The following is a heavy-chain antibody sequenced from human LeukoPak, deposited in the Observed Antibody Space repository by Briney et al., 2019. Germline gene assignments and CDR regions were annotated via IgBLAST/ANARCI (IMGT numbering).Heavy chain of an antibody. Sequence: WGSLRLSCAASGFTFSTYWMQWVRQAPGKGLVWISRINTDGSSTSYADAVKGRFTISRDNAKNKLYLQMNRLRAEDTAVYYCARADYGDCRWGQGTLVTVSS. CDR2: INTDGSST. D-gene: IGHD4-17*01. CDR1: GFTFSTYW. CDR3: ARADYGDCR. J-gene: IGHJ4*02. V-gene: IGHV3-74*01.